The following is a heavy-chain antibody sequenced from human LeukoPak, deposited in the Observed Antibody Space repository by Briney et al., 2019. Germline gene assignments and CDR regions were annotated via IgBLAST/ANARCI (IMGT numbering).Heavy chain of an antibody. CDR1: GDSISTSSYY. V-gene: IGHV4-39*01. CDR2: IYYSGST. Sequence: SETLSLTCSVSGDSISTSSYYWGWIRQPPGKGLEWIGTIYYSGSTYYNPSLTSRVTISADTSKNQFSLKLSSVTAADTAVYYCARLSSLANIAARGRTWLDPWGQGSLVTVSS. J-gene: IGHJ5*02. D-gene: IGHD6-6*01. CDR3: ARLSSLANIAARGRTWLDP.